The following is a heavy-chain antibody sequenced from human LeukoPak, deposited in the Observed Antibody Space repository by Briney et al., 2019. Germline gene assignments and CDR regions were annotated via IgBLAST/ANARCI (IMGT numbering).Heavy chain of an antibody. CDR1: GFSFTSYA. CDR2: ISESDGTT. V-gene: IGHV3-23*01. D-gene: IGHD2-15*01. CDR3: AKAGWLDN. J-gene: IGHJ4*02. Sequence: GGSLRLSCAASGFSFTSYAMSWVRQAPGKGLEWLSRISESDGTTHYADSVQGRFTISRDNSENTLFLQMISLRVDDTAVYYCAKAGWLDNWGQGTLVTVSS.